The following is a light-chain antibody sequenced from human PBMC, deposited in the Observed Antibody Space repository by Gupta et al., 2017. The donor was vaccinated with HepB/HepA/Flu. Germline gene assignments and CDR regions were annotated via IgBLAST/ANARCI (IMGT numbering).Light chain of an antibody. J-gene: IGLJ2*01. CDR3: QAWDSSTVV. CDR1: KLGDKY. Sequence: SYELTQPPSMSVSAGPPDSIACSGDKLGDKYACWYQQKPGQSPVVVIYQDTKRPSGIPERFSGSNSGNTATLTISGTQAMDEADYYCQAWDSSTVVFGGGTKLTVL. V-gene: IGLV3-1*01. CDR2: QDT.